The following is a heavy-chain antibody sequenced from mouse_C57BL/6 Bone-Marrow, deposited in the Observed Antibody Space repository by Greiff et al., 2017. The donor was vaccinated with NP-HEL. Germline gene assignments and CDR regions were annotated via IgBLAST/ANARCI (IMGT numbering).Heavy chain of an antibody. Sequence: VQLQQPGAELVMPGASVKLSCKASGYTFTSYWMHWVKQRPGQGLEWIGEIDPSDSSTNYNQKFKGKSTLTVDKSSSTAYMQLSSLTSEDSAVYYCAREANWGYYYAMDYWGQGTSVTVSS. D-gene: IGHD4-1*01. CDR1: GYTFTSYW. V-gene: IGHV1-69*01. CDR2: IDPSDSST. CDR3: AREANWGYYYAMDY. J-gene: IGHJ4*01.